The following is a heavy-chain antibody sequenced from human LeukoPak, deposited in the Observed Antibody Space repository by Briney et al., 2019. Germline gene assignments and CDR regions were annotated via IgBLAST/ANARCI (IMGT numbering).Heavy chain of an antibody. J-gene: IGHJ4*02. V-gene: IGHV4-34*01. CDR2: INHSGTN. D-gene: IGHD3-16*02. CDR3: ASHFSSGSYRYTGSFDS. CDR1: GGSLSDYY. Sequence: PSETLSLTCAVYGGSLSDYYWSWIRQPPGKGLEWIGEINHSGTNNYSPSLKSRVTISVDTSKNQFSVKMISLAAADAAMYYCASHFSSGSYRYTGSFDSWGQGMLVNVSS.